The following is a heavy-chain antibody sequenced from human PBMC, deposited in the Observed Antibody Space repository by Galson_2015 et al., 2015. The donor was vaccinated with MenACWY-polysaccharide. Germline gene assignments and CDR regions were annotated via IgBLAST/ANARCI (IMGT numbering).Heavy chain of an antibody. D-gene: IGHD6-19*01. CDR2: ISASAVTT. V-gene: IGHV3-23*01. CDR3: ATLGSGWFTYSGH. Sequence: SLRLSCAASGFTFSSYAMSWVRQAPGKGLEWVTGISASAVTTYYADSVKGRFTISRDNTKNTMYLQMNSVTPEDTAIYYCATLGSGWFTYSGHWGQGTLVTVSS. J-gene: IGHJ4*02. CDR1: GFTFSSYA.